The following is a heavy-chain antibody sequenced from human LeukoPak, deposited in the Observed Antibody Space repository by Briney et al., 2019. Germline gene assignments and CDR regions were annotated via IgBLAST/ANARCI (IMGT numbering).Heavy chain of an antibody. Sequence: SSETLSLTCAVSRVSITSYYWSWVRQPPGKGLEWIGSIFHSGIGNYNPSLKSRVTMLIDTCKSQYSMRLSSVTAADTAVYYCARGEGYNLYWGQGTLVTVSS. CDR2: IFHSGIG. CDR1: RVSITSYY. J-gene: IGHJ1*01. D-gene: IGHD5-24*01. CDR3: ARGEGYNLY. V-gene: IGHV4-59*01.